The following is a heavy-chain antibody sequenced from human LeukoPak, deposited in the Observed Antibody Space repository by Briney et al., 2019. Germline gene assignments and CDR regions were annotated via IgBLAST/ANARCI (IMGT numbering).Heavy chain of an antibody. CDR1: GGSISSGDYY. Sequence: SETLSLTCTVSGGSISSGDYYWSWIRQPPGKGLEWIGYIYYSGSTYYNPSLKGRVTISVDTSKNQFSLELSSVTAADTAVYYCARGLQLWLPSYYYYMDVWGKGTTVTVSS. CDR2: IYYSGST. D-gene: IGHD5-18*01. CDR3: ARGLQLWLPSYYYYMDV. V-gene: IGHV4-30-4*08. J-gene: IGHJ6*03.